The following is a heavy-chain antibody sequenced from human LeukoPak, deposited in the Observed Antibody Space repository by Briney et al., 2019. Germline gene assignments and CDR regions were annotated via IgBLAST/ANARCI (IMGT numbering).Heavy chain of an antibody. D-gene: IGHD5-24*01. CDR1: GYSFTSYG. CDR2: INAYNGNT. CDR3: AREHRWLQSLYYFDY. Sequence: GASVKVSCKSSGYSFTSYGISWVRQAPGQGLEWMGWINAYNGNTNYAQKLQGRVTMTTDTSTSTAYMELKSLRCDDTAVYYCAREHRWLQSLYYFDYWGQGTLVTVSS. V-gene: IGHV1-18*01. J-gene: IGHJ4*02.